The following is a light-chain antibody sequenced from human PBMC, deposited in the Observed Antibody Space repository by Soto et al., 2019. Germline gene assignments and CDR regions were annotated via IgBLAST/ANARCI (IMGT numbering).Light chain of an antibody. CDR2: GAS. CDR1: QNVDSNY. CDR3: QQYGSLSWT. J-gene: IGKJ1*01. Sequence: EIVFAPSPGTLSFSPGERATLSCRASQNVDSNYLAWYQQKPGQAPRIIIFGASGRATGIPDRFSGSGSGTDFTLTISRLEPEDFAVYYCQQYGSLSWTFGQGTKVDIK. V-gene: IGKV3-20*01.